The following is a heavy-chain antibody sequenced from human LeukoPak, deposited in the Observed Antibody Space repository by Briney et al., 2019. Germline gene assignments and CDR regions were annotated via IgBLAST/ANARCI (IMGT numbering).Heavy chain of an antibody. D-gene: IGHD2-15*01. V-gene: IGHV3-48*02. CDR3: ARGYCSGSSCYPYYFDY. Sequence: GGSLRLSCAASGFAFNTYSMNWVRQAPGKGLEWVSSISSSTTTIYYADSVRGRFTISRDNAKNSLFLQMNSLRDEDTAVYYCARGYCSGSSCYPYYFDYWGQGTLVTVSS. CDR1: GFAFNTYS. J-gene: IGHJ4*02. CDR2: ISSSTTTI.